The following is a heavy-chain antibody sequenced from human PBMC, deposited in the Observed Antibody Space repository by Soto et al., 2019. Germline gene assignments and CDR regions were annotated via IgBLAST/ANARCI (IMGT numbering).Heavy chain of an antibody. V-gene: IGHV4-4*02. J-gene: IGHJ4*02. CDR2: VFHTGGT. Sequence: QVQLQGSGPGLVKPSETLSLTCTVSSDSIAGENWWSWVRQPPGLGLEWIGEVFHTGGTNYNPSLKSRVTMEVDKSKNHFSLKLISATAADTAVYYCARVFSSGSGWMYYFDFWGQGTLVSVSS. D-gene: IGHD6-19*01. CDR3: ARVFSSGSGWMYYFDF. CDR1: SDSIAGENW.